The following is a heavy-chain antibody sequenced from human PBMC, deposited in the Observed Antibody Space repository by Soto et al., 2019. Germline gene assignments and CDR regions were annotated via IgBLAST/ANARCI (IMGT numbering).Heavy chain of an antibody. V-gene: IGHV3-30*18. J-gene: IGHJ4*02. D-gene: IGHD6-13*01. CDR1: GFTFSSYG. Sequence: GESLKISCAASGFTFSSYGMHWVRQAPGKGLEWVAVISYDGSNKYYADSVKGRSTISRDNSKNTLYLQMNSLRAEDTAVYYCAKDLAAAGTSGYWGQGTLVTVSS. CDR3: AKDLAAAGTSGY. CDR2: ISYDGSNK.